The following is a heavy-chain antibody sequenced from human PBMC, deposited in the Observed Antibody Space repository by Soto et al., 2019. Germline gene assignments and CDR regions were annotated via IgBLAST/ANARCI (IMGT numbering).Heavy chain of an antibody. Sequence: ASVKVSCKASGYTFTSYAMHWVRQAPGQRLEWMGWINPGNGNTKYSQKFQGRVTITRDTSTSTAYMELSRLRSDDTAVYYCARSDLDTAAQTRNYPIRYDLDFWGQGTLVTVSS. CDR1: GYTFTSYA. D-gene: IGHD5-18*01. V-gene: IGHV1-3*01. CDR3: ARSDLDTAAQTRNYPIRYDLDF. J-gene: IGHJ4*02. CDR2: INPGNGNT.